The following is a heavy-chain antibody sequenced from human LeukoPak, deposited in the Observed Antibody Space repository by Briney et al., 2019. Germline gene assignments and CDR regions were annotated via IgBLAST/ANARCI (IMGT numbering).Heavy chain of an antibody. CDR3: AKDRTGEKSIPGNY. Sequence: GGSLRLSCAASGFIFSNYAMSWVRQAPGKGLEWVSTISNGGGSTYYADSVKGRFTISRDNSKNTLYLQMNSPRAEDTAVYYCAKDRTGEKSIPGNYWGQGILVTVSS. V-gene: IGHV3-23*01. CDR2: ISNGGGST. J-gene: IGHJ4*02. D-gene: IGHD2-21*01. CDR1: GFIFSNYA.